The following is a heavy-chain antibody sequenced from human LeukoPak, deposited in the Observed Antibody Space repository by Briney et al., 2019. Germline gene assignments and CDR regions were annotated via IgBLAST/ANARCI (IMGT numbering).Heavy chain of an antibody. CDR3: ARRASTERGHSYGLDH. Sequence: PGGSLRLSCAASGFTFSSYSMNWVRQAPGKGLEWVSSISSSSSYIYYADSVKGRFTISRDNAKNSLYLQMNSLSAEDTAVYYCARRASTERGHSYGLDHWGQGALVTVSS. V-gene: IGHV3-21*01. J-gene: IGHJ4*02. D-gene: IGHD5-18*01. CDR2: ISSSSSYI. CDR1: GFTFSSYS.